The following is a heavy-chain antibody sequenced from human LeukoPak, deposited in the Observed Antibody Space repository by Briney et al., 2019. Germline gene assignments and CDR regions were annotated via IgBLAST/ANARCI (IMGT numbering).Heavy chain of an antibody. CDR1: GYTFTSYD. CDR3: ARAGVVVVAATPDLSWFDP. D-gene: IGHD2-15*01. Sequence: GASVKVSCKASGYTFTSYDINWVRQATGQGLEWMGWMSPNSGNTGYAQKFQGRVTMTRNTSISTAYMELSSLRSEDTAVYYCARAGVVVVAATPDLSWFDPWGQGTLVTVSS. J-gene: IGHJ5*02. CDR2: MSPNSGNT. V-gene: IGHV1-8*01.